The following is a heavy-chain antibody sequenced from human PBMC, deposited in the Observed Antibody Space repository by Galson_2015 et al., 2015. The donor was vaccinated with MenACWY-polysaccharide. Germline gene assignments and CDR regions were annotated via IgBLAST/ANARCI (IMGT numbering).Heavy chain of an antibody. CDR2: ISSSGSTI. V-gene: IGHV3-48*03. CDR3: ARVSAGQQLVRRPRSSWYFDL. Sequence: SLRLSCAASGFTFSSYEMNWVRQAPGRGLEWVSYISSSGSTIYYADSVKGRFTISRDNAKNSLYLQMNSLRAEDTAVYYCARVSAGQQLVRRPRSSWYFDLWGRGTLVTVSS. D-gene: IGHD6-13*01. CDR1: GFTFSSYE. J-gene: IGHJ2*01.